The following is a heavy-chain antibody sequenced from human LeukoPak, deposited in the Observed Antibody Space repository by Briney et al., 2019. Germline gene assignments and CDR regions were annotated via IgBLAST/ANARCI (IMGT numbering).Heavy chain of an antibody. V-gene: IGHV1-8*02. CDR1: GSTFSSYD. D-gene: IGHD3-10*01. J-gene: IGHJ4*02. CDR2: MNPNSGDT. CDR3: ARGPYGTGSHFDF. Sequence: ASVKVSCKASGSTFSSYDINWVRQATGQGLEWMGWMNPNSGDTGYTQRFQGRDTLTRDTSISTAYMELSSLRSEDTAVYYCARGPYGTGSHFDFWGQGTLVTVSS.